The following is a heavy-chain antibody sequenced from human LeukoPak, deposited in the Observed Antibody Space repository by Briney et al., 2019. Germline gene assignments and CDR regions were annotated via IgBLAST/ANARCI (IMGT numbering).Heavy chain of an antibody. J-gene: IGHJ4*02. CDR2: IRRKTDGETT. D-gene: IGHD2-21*01. V-gene: IGHV3-15*01. CDR3: VTDLVIKGYFDY. CDR1: GFTFSNVW. Sequence: GESLRLSCAASGFTFSNVWMSWVRQVPGKGLEWVGRIRRKTDGETTDHTAPVKGRFTISRDDSKNTLYLQMNSLKTEDTAVYYCVTDLVIKGYFDYWGQGALVTVSS.